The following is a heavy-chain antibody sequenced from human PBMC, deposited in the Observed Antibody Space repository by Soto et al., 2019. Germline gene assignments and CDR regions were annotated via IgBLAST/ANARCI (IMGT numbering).Heavy chain of an antibody. CDR1: GYTFTGYY. CDR3: ARDGGAIWGYGMDV. D-gene: IGHD3-16*01. V-gene: IGHV1-2*04. Sequence: QVQLVQSGAEVKKPGASVKVSCKASGYTFTGYYMHWVRQAPGQGLEWMGWINPNCGGTNYAQRVPGCVTMARNTSFRPAYMELSRLRSDETAEYDCARDGGAIWGYGMDVWGQGTTVTVSS. CDR2: INPNCGGT. J-gene: IGHJ6*02.